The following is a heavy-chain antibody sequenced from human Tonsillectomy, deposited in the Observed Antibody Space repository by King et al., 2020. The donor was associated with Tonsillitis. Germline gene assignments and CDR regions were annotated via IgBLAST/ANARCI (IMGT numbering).Heavy chain of an antibody. J-gene: IGHJ3*02. Sequence: QLVESGGGLVQPGGSLRLSCAASGFTFSSYWMSWVRQAPGKGLEWVANIKQDGSEKYYVDSVKGRFTISRDNAKNSLYLQMNSLRAEETAVYYCARGGGALRYFDWLPNDAFDIWGQGTMVTVSS. D-gene: IGHD3-9*01. CDR1: GFTFSSYW. CDR2: IKQDGSEK. V-gene: IGHV3-7*01. CDR3: ARGGGALRYFDWLPNDAFDI.